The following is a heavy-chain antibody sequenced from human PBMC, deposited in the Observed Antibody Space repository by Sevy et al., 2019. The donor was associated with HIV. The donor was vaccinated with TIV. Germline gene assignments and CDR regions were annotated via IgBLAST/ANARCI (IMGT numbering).Heavy chain of an antibody. J-gene: IGHJ3*01. Sequence: GGSLRLSCAASGFTFRSYGMHWVRQAPGKGLEWVAFIRYDGTTNYYADSLKGRFTISRDNSKNTLYLQMNSLRPEDTSVYYCAKGQGMVQGALLSEDLWGQGTMVTVSS. V-gene: IGHV3-30*02. CDR2: IRYDGTTN. CDR3: AKGQGMVQGALLSEDL. CDR1: GFTFRSYG. D-gene: IGHD3-10*01.